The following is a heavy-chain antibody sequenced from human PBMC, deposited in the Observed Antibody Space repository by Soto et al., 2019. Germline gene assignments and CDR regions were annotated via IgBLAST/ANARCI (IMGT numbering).Heavy chain of an antibody. J-gene: IGHJ6*01. CDR1: GGSFRTYS. V-gene: IGHV1-69*11. D-gene: IGHD6-19*01. CDR2: IIPILGTV. CDR3: AKGAVAGTPTSYYYYGMDV. Sequence: QVQLLQSGAEVKKPGSSVRVSCEASGGSFRTYSISWVRQAPGQGLEWMGEIIPILGTVNYAQKFQGRVTITADEPTTTVYMDLRSLRSEDTAVYYCAKGAVAGTPTSYYYYGMDVW.